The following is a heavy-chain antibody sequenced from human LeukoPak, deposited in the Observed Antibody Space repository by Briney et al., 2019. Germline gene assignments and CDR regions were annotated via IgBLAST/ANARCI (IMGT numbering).Heavy chain of an antibody. V-gene: IGHV4-34*01. CDR3: ARGDDY. CDR1: GGSFSGYY. Sequence: PSETLSLTYAVYGGSFSGYYWSWIRQPPGKGLEWIAEINHSGSTNYNPSLKSRVTISVDTSKNQFSLKLSSVTAADTAVYYCARGDDYWGQGTLVTVSS. J-gene: IGHJ4*02. CDR2: INHSGST.